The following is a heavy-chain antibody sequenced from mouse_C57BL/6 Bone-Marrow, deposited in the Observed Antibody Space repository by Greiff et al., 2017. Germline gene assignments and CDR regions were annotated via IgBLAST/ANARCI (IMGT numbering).Heavy chain of an antibody. CDR3: ERFNGNYYGISYYLYY. V-gene: IGHV1-81*01. Sequence: QVQLQQSGAELARPGASVKLSCKASGYTFTSYGISWVKQRTGQGLEWIGQIYPRSGNTYYNEKFKGKATLTADKSSSPADMELRSLTSEDSAVYFCERFNGNYYGISYYLYYWGQGTTLTVSA. CDR1: GYTFTSYG. J-gene: IGHJ2*01. CDR2: IYPRSGNT. D-gene: IGHD1-1*01.